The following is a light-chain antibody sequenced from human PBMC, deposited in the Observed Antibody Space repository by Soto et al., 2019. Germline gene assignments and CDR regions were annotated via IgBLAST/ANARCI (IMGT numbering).Light chain of an antibody. CDR1: TGAVTSGNY. V-gene: IGLV7-43*01. CDR2: TTN. J-gene: IGLJ3*02. Sequence: QAVVTQEPSLTVSPGGTVTLTCASSTGAVTSGNYASWFQQFPGQPPRTLIYTTNNRHSWTPARFSGSLLGGRAALILSGAQPEDEADYYCLLYYGGAHLVFGGGTKLTVL. CDR3: LLYYGGAHLV.